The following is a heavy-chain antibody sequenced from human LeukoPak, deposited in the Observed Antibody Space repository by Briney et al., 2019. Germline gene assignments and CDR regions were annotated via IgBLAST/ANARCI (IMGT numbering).Heavy chain of an antibody. V-gene: IGHV4-59*01. CDR1: GGSISSYH. CDR3: ARDRGGVDTAMVGWFDP. J-gene: IGHJ5*02. Sequence: SETLSLTCTVSGGSISSYHWSWIRQPPGKGLEWIGNIYYSGSTNYNPSLKSRVTISLDTSKDQFSLKLSSVTAADTAVYYCARDRGGVDTAMVGWFDPWGQGTLVTVSS. CDR2: IYYSGST. D-gene: IGHD5-18*01.